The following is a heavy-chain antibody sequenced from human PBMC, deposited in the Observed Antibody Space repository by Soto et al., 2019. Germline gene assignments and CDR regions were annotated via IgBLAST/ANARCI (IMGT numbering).Heavy chain of an antibody. V-gene: IGHV1-69*08. CDR2: IIPILGIA. CDR1: GGTFSSYT. CDR3: ARDNNTAMVTGHYYYYGMDV. Sequence: QVQLVQSGAEVKKPGSSVKVSCKASGGTFSSYTISWVRQAPGQGLEWMGRIIPILGIANYAQKFQGRVTITADKSTSTAYMELSSLRSEDTAVYYCARDNNTAMVTGHYYYYGMDVWGQGTTVTVSS. J-gene: IGHJ6*02. D-gene: IGHD5-18*01.